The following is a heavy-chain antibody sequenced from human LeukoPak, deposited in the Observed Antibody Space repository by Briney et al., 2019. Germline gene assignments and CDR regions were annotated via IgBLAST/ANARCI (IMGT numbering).Heavy chain of an antibody. V-gene: IGHV3-74*01. D-gene: IGHD4-17*01. CDR1: GFTFSIYW. Sequence: LPGGSLRLSCAASGFTFSIYWMLWVRQAPGKGLVWGSRINSDGSSTNYADSVKGRFTISRDNAKNSLYLQMNSLRAEDTAVYYCARGIDGPTTPLYYYYVDVWGKGTTVTVSS. J-gene: IGHJ6*03. CDR2: INSDGSST. CDR3: ARGIDGPTTPLYYYYVDV.